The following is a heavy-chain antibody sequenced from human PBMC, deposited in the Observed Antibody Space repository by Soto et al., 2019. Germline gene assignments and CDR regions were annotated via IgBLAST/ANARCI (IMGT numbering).Heavy chain of an antibody. CDR1: GFTFSSYG. CDR3: GKDRSSGWYSYFDY. D-gene: IGHD6-19*01. V-gene: IGHV3-30*18. CDR2: ISYDGSNK. Sequence: QVQLVESGGGVVQPGRSLRLSCAASGFTFSSYGMHWVRQAPGKGLEWVAVISYDGSNKDYEDSVKGRFTISRDNSKNPLYLQMKSLRAEDTAVYYCGKDRSSGWYSYFDYWGQGTLVTVSS. J-gene: IGHJ4*02.